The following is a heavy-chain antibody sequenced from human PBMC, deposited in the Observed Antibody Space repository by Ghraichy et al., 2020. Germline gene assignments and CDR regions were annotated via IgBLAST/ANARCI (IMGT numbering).Heavy chain of an antibody. CDR1: GFSFSSYS. CDR3: ARGSTVVRFYYYDGMDV. Sequence: GESLNISCVGSGFSFSSYSMNWVRQSPGKGLEWVSYITSSSSFKSYADSVQGRFTISRDNAQNLLYLQMNSLRDEDTAQYFCARGSTVVRFYYYDGMDVWGQGTTVTVSS. D-gene: IGHD4-23*01. J-gene: IGHJ6*02. CDR2: ITSSSSFK. V-gene: IGHV3-48*02.